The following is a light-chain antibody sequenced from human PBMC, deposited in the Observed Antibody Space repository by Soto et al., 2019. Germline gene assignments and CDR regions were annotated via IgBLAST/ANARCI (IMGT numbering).Light chain of an antibody. Sequence: QSVLTQPASVSGSPGQSITISCNYVSWYQQYPGKAPKLMIYDVSNRPSGVSYRFSGSKSGNTASLTISGLQAEDEADYYCSSYTTSSTHVVFGGGTKVTVL. CDR2: DVS. CDR3: SSYTTSSTHVV. CDR1: Y. J-gene: IGLJ2*01. V-gene: IGLV2-14*01.